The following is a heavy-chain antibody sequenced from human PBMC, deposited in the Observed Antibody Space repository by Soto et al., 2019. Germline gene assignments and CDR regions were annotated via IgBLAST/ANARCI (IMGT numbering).Heavy chain of an antibody. V-gene: IGHV3-21*01. CDR2: ISSTTNYI. CDR1: GFTSTRYS. Sequence: GGSLRLSCAASGFTSTRYSMNWVRQAPGKGLEWVSSISSTTNYIYYADSMKGRFTVSRDNAKNSVYLEMNSLSAEDTALYYCARESEDLTSNFDYWGQGTLVTVSS. CDR3: ARESEDLTSNFDY. J-gene: IGHJ4*02.